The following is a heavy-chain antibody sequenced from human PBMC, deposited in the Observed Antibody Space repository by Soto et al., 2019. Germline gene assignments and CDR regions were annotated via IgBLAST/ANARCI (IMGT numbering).Heavy chain of an antibody. CDR1: GFTFSSYG. CDR3: AKDHLSLRFLEWDYYYYMDV. D-gene: IGHD3-3*01. J-gene: IGHJ6*03. Sequence: QVQLVESGGGVVQPGRSLRLSCAASGFTFSSYGMHWVRQAPGKGLEWVAAISYDGSSKYYADSVKGRFTISRDNSKNTLYLQMNRLRAEDTAVYYCAKDHLSLRFLEWDYYYYMDVWGKGTTVTVSS. V-gene: IGHV3-30*18. CDR2: ISYDGSSK.